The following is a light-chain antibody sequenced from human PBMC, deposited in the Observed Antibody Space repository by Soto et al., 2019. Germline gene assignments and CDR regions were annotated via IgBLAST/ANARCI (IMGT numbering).Light chain of an antibody. CDR2: GAS. J-gene: IGKJ1*01. CDR1: ESVSSN. CDR3: QQYNNWPLWT. V-gene: IGKV3-15*01. Sequence: EIVMTQSPATLSVSPGVIATLSCRSSESVSSNLAWYQQKPGQAPRLLIYGASTRATGIPARFSGSGSGTEFTLTVSSLQSEDFAVYYCQQYNNWPLWTFGQGTKVDIK.